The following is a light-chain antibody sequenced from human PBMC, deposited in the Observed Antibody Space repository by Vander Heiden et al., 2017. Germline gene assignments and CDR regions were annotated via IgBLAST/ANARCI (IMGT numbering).Light chain of an antibody. J-gene: IGLJ1*01. CDR2: DVS. CDR3: TSFTSSNIYV. Sequence: QSALTQPASVSGSPGQSITISCTGTSSDVGGYNYVSWYQQHPGKVPKLLIFDVSARPSGVSNRFSGSKSGNTASLTISGLQADDGADYYCTSFTSSNIYVFGTGTTVTVL. V-gene: IGLV2-14*03. CDR1: SSDVGGYNY.